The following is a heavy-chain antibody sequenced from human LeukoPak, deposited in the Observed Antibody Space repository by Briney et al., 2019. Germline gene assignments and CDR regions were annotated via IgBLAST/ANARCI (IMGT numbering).Heavy chain of an antibody. V-gene: IGHV3-53*01. Sequence: GGSLRLSCAASGFTVSSNYMSWVRQAPWKGLEWVSVIYSGGSTYYADSVKGRFTISRDNSKNTLYLQMNSLRAEDTGVYYCARDRSLSSGWYSAFDYWGQGTLVTVSS. CDR2: IYSGGST. J-gene: IGHJ4*02. CDR1: GFTVSSNY. D-gene: IGHD6-19*01. CDR3: ARDRSLSSGWYSAFDY.